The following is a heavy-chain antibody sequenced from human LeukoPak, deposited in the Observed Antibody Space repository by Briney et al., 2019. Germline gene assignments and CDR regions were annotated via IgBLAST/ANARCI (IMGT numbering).Heavy chain of an antibody. CDR1: GGTFSSYA. Sequence: GASVNVSCKASGGTFSSYAISWVRQAPGQGLEWMGGIIPIFGTANYAQKFQGRVTITADESTSTAYMELSSLRSEDTAVYYCARAHPASYDYSDYFEGRSFDYWGQGTLVTVSS. V-gene: IGHV1-69*13. D-gene: IGHD4-11*01. CDR2: IIPIFGTA. CDR3: ARAHPASYDYSDYFEGRSFDY. J-gene: IGHJ4*02.